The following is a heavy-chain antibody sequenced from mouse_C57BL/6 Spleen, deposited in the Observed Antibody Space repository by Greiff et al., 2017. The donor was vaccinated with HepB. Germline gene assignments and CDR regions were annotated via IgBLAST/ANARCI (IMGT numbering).Heavy chain of an antibody. CDR2: INPSNGGT. CDR3: AREEGNCVPYFDY. D-gene: IGHD2-1*01. Sequence: QVQLQQPGTELVKPGASVKLSCKASGYTFTSYWMHWVKQRPGQGLEWIGNINPSNGGTNYNEKFKSKATLTVDKSSSTAYMQLSSLTSEDFAVYYGAREEGNCVPYFDYWGQGTTLTVSS. V-gene: IGHV1-53*01. CDR1: GYTFTSYW. J-gene: IGHJ2*01.